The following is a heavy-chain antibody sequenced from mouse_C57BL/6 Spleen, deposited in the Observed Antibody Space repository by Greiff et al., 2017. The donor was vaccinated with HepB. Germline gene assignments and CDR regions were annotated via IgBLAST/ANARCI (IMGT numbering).Heavy chain of an antibody. Sequence: EVKLVESGEGLVKPGGSLKLSCAASGFTFSSYAMSWVRQTPEKRLEWVAYISSGGDYINYADTVKGRFTISRDNARNTLYLQMSSLKSEDTAMFYCTTDYYGSRAWFTYWGQGTLVTVSA. J-gene: IGHJ3*01. CDR1: GFTFSSYA. V-gene: IGHV5-9-1*02. CDR3: TTDYYGSRAWFTY. D-gene: IGHD1-1*01. CDR2: ISSGGDYI.